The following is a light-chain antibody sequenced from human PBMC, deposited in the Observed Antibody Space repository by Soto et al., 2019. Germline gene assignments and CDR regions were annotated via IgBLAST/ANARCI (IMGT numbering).Light chain of an antibody. Sequence: EIVLTQSPGTLSLSPGERATLSCRASQSVSSSYLAWYQQKPGQAPRLLIYGASSRATGIPDRFSGSGSGTDFTLTISRLEPEDFAVYYCQQYGSSSLSFGGRTQVEIK. CDR1: QSVSSSY. J-gene: IGKJ4*01. V-gene: IGKV3-20*01. CDR2: GAS. CDR3: QQYGSSSLS.